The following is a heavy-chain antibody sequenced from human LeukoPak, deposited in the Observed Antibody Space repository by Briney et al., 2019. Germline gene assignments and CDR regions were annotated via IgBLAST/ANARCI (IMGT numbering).Heavy chain of an antibody. D-gene: IGHD3-10*01. CDR1: GFTFTNAW. CDR2: IKSKTDGETT. V-gene: IGHV3-15*01. CDR3: TTDLGTYYHGSQRLIPIDY. Sequence: GGSLRLSCVDSGFTFTNAWMSWVRQAPGKGLEWLGRIKSKTDGETTNYAERVRGRFTIARDDSKSAVYLQMNSLKIEDTDVYYCTTDLGTYYHGSQRLIPIDYWGQGTLVTVSS. J-gene: IGHJ4*02.